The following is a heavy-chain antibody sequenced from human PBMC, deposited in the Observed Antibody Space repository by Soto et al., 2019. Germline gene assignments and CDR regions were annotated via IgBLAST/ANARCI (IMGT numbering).Heavy chain of an antibody. CDR3: ARSYSRSYYSLDY. CDR2: IYYSGST. J-gene: IGHJ4*02. CDR1: GGSISRYY. V-gene: IGHV4-59*08. D-gene: IGHD1-26*01. Sequence: SETLSLTCTVSGGSISRYYWSWIRQFPGKGLEWIGYIYYSGSTNYSPSLKSRVTISVDSSKNQFSLKLISVTAADTAVYYCARSYSRSYYSLDYWAQGTLVPVS.